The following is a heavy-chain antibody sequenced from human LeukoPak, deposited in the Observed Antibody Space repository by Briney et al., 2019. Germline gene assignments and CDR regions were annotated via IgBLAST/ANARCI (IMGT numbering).Heavy chain of an antibody. CDR1: GFTFSSYW. J-gene: IGHJ6*03. CDR2: INSVGSST. V-gene: IGHV3-74*01. D-gene: IGHD3-10*01. Sequence: GGSLRLSCAASGFTFSSYWMHWVRQAPGKGLVWVSRINSVGSSTSYADSVKGRVTISRDNAKNTLYLQMNSLRAEDTAVYYCARGGWFGELVRRFGYYYYYMDVWGKGTTVTVSS. CDR3: ARGGWFGELVRRFGYYYYYMDV.